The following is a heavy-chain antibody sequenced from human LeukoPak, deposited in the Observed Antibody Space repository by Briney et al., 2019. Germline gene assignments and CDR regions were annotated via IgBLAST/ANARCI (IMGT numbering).Heavy chain of an antibody. Sequence: PGGSLRLSCAASGFTFSDYWIHWVRQAPGKGLVWVSHINSDGSSATYADSVKGRFTISRDNAKNTVYLQMNSLRAEDTAVYFCARGGVGCFDYWGQGALVTVSS. J-gene: IGHJ4*02. V-gene: IGHV3-74*01. D-gene: IGHD6-19*01. CDR1: GFTFSDYW. CDR2: INSDGSSA. CDR3: ARGGVGCFDY.